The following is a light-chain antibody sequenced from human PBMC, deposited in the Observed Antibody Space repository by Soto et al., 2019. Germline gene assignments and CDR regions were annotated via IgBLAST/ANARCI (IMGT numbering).Light chain of an antibody. Sequence: ETPMPPSPADPSLSPGETAPPSCRASQSVSSNLAWYQQKPGQAPRLLIYGASTRATGIPARFSGSGSGTEFTLTISSLQSEDFAVYYCQQYNNWPRTFGQGTKVDIK. J-gene: IGKJ1*01. CDR2: GAS. V-gene: IGKV3-15*01. CDR3: QQYNNWPRT. CDR1: QSVSSN.